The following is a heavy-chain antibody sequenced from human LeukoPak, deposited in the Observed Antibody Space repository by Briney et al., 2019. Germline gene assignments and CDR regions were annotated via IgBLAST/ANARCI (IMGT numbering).Heavy chain of an antibody. D-gene: IGHD1-7*01. V-gene: IGHV3-74*01. Sequence: PGGSLRLSCEASGFTFSSYWMHWVRQVPGKGPVWVSRINPDGSTTNYADSVKGRFTISRDNAKNMLYVQMNSLSAEDTAVYYCARGGGNFWGLPHWGQGTLVTVSS. J-gene: IGHJ4*02. CDR1: GFTFSSYW. CDR2: INPDGSTT. CDR3: ARGGGNFWGLPH.